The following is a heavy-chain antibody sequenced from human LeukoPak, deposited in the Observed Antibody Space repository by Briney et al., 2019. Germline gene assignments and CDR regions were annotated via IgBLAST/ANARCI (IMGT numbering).Heavy chain of an antibody. J-gene: IGHJ4*02. CDR3: ARVDDPDSAFDY. CDR1: GGSISSGGYY. Sequence: KPSETLSLTCTVSGGSISSGGYYWSWIRQHPGKGLEWIGYIYYSGSTYYNPSHKSRVTISVDTSKNQFSLKLSSVTAADTAVYFCARVDDPDSAFDYWGQGTLVTVSS. D-gene: IGHD3-10*01. V-gene: IGHV4-31*03. CDR2: IYYSGST.